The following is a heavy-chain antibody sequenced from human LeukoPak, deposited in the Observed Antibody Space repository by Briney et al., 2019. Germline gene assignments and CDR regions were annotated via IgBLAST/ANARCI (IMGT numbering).Heavy chain of an antibody. CDR1: EFTFGSYW. D-gene: IGHD2-21*02. J-gene: IGHJ3*01. CDR3: ARDSSPYCGDDCYFDAFDL. V-gene: IGHV3-7*03. Sequence: GGSLGLSCAASEFTFGSYWMTWVRQAPGKGREWVANINRDGSKNHFVDSVKGRFTISRDNAKNFLYLQMNSLRAEDTAVYFCARDSSPYCGDDCYFDAFDLWGQGTMVTVSS. CDR2: INRDGSKN.